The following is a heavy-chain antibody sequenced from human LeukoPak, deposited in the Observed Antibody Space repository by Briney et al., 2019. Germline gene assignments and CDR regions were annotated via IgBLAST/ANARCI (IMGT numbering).Heavy chain of an antibody. CDR1: GFTFSSYS. CDR3: TRDSFVSSPYYGMDV. V-gene: IGHV3-21*01. CDR2: ISSSSSYI. Sequence: GGSLRLSCAASGFTFSSYSMNWVRQAPGKGLEWVSSISSSSSYIYYADSVKGRFTISRDNAKNSLYLQMNSLRAEDTAVYYCTRDSFVSSPYYGMDVCGQGTTVTVSS. J-gene: IGHJ6*02. D-gene: IGHD3-16*01.